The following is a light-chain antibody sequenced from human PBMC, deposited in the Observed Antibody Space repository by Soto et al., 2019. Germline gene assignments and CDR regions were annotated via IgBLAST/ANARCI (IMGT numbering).Light chain of an antibody. J-gene: IGKJ4*01. Sequence: DIQMTQSPVTLSASVGDRVTITCRASQSLRRWLAWYPQKPGTAPKLLIFHASRLESGVPSRFIGSASGTEFTLTISSLHPDYFTTYNCQQYDNYPLTFGGGTKVDIK. CDR3: QQYDNYPLT. CDR2: HAS. V-gene: IGKV1-5*01. CDR1: QSLRRW.